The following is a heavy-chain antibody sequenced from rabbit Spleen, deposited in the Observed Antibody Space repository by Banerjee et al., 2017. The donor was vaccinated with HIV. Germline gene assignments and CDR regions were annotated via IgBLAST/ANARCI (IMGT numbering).Heavy chain of an antibody. Sequence: QEQLVESGGGLVQPEGSLTLTCTASGFSFGDRDVMCWVRQAPGKGLEWIACINVATGKPVYATWAKGRFTISRTSSTTVTLRMTSLTVADTATYFCVRDQAGDADYGPYYLNLWGPGTLVTVS. D-gene: IGHD2-1*01. CDR3: VRDQAGDADYGPYYLNL. J-gene: IGHJ4*01. V-gene: IGHV1S45*01. CDR2: INVATGKP. CDR1: GFSFGDRDV.